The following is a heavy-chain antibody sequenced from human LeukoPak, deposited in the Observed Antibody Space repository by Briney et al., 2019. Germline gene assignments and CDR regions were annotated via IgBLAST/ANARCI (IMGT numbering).Heavy chain of an antibody. D-gene: IGHD2-15*01. Sequence: ASVKVSCKASGYIFISYYMNWVRQAPGQGLEWMGIINPRDGGTSYAQKFQGRVTMARDTSTSTVYMELSSLRSEDTAVYYCARDPAIRGYGDYWGQGTLVTVSS. CDR3: ARDPAIRGYGDY. V-gene: IGHV1-46*01. CDR2: INPRDGGT. CDR1: GYIFISYY. J-gene: IGHJ4*02.